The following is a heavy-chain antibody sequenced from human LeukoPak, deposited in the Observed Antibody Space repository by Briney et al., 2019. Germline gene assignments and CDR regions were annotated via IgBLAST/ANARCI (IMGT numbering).Heavy chain of an antibody. D-gene: IGHD3-22*01. Sequence: PGGSLRLSCAASGFTFSSYSMNWVRQAPGKGLEWVGFIRSKAYGGTTEYAASVKGRFTISRDDSKSIAYLQMNSLKTEDTAVYYCTRDHRHYYDSSGYYYAIYYWGQGTLVTVSS. CDR2: IRSKAYGGTT. J-gene: IGHJ4*02. CDR3: TRDHRHYYDSSGYYYAIYY. V-gene: IGHV3-49*04. CDR1: GFTFSSYS.